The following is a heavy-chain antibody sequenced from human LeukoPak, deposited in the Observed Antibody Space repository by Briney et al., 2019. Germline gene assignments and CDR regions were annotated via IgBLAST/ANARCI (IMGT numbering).Heavy chain of an antibody. J-gene: IGHJ4*02. CDR1: GFTFWSYG. V-gene: IGHV3-48*01. Sequence: GVSLRLSCAVSGFTFWSYGMNWVRQAPGKGLEWVSYISTGSTTISYADSVTGRFTISRDNAKSSLYLEMNSLRAEDTAMYYCARGFYTPDYWGQGTLVTVSS. CDR3: ARGFYTPDY. CDR2: ISTGSTTI.